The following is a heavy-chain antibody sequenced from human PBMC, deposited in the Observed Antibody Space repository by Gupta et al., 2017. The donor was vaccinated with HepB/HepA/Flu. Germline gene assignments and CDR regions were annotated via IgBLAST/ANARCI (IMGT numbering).Heavy chain of an antibody. Sequence: EVQLLESGGGLVQPGGSLRLSCAASGFTFSSYAMSWVRQAPGKGLEWVSAISGSGGSTYYADSVKGRFTISRDNSKNTLYLQMNSLRAEDTAVYYCAKDKSSRGSGSPGSFDYWGQGTLVTVSS. J-gene: IGHJ4*02. V-gene: IGHV3-23*01. CDR1: GFTFSSYA. CDR2: ISGSGGST. D-gene: IGHD3-10*01. CDR3: AKDKSSRGSGSPGSFDY.